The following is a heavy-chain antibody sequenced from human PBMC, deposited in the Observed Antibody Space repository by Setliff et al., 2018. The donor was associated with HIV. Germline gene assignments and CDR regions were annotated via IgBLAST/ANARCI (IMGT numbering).Heavy chain of an antibody. CDR1: GGTFSSYA. CDR3: ARGGALYHNYMAV. CDR2: NIPIFGTA. D-gene: IGHD3-10*01. J-gene: IGHJ6*03. Sequence: ASVKVSCKASGGTFSSYAISWVRQAPGQGLEWMGGNIPIFGTANFAQKFQGRVTITADESAITAYMELSSLRAEDTAVYYCARGGALYHNYMAVWGKGTTVTVSS. V-gene: IGHV1-69*13.